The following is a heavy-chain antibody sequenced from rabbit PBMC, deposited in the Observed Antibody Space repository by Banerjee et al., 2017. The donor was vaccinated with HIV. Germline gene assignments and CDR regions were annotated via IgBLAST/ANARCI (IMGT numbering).Heavy chain of an antibody. CDR3: ARGDGGYGYGKTYGMDL. Sequence: QEQLVESGGGLVQPGASLTLTCTASGFSFSSSYWICWVRQAPGKGLEWIASIDAGSSGSTHYASWAKGRFTISKTSSTMVTLQMTSLTAADTATCFCARGDGGYGYGKTYGMDLWGQGTLVTVS. J-gene: IGHJ6*01. CDR1: GFSFSSSYW. CDR2: IDAGSSGST. V-gene: IGHV1S45*01. D-gene: IGHD6-1*01.